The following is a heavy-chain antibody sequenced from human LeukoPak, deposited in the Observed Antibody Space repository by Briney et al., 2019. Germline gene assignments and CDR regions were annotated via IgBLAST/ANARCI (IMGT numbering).Heavy chain of an antibody. D-gene: IGHD3-22*01. J-gene: IGHJ3*01. CDR3: ARSPISYYYDSSGGHDAFDV. CDR2: IYPGDSDT. V-gene: IGHV5-51*01. Sequence: GAPLKISCKGSGYTFTNYWIGWVRQMPGKGLEWMGIIYPGDSDTRYSPSFQGQVTISGDKSINTAYLQWSSLKASDTAMYYCARSPISYYYDSSGGHDAFDVWGQGTMVTVSS. CDR1: GYTFTNYW.